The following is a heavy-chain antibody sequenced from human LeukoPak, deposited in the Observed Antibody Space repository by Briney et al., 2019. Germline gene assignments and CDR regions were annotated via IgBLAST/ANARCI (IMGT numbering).Heavy chain of an antibody. V-gene: IGHV3-21*01. J-gene: IGHJ4*02. CDR3: ARVTNYYHSLIEY. D-gene: IGHD3-10*01. CDR1: ELTFSRDT. Sequence: PGGSLRLSCAASELTFSRDTMNWVRQAPGKGLQWVSSISSRSSYIYYADSVKGRFTISRDNAKNSLYLQMNSLRAEDTAVYYCARVTNYYHSLIEYWGQGTRVTVSS. CDR2: ISSRSSYI.